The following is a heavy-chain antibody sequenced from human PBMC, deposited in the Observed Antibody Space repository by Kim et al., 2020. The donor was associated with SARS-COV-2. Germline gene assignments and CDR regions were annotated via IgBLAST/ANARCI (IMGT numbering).Heavy chain of an antibody. J-gene: IGHJ3*02. CDR1: GFTFSSYA. CDR2: TSYDGSNT. CDR3: ARGDAMWLQLSAFDI. D-gene: IGHD5-12*01. V-gene: IGHV3-30*04. Sequence: GGSLRLSCEASGFTFSSYAMHWVRQAPGKGLEWVAMTSYDGSNTFYADSVRGRFTISRDNSKNTLHLQINSLTSDDTAVYYCARGDAMWLQLSAFDIWGRGTMVTVSS.